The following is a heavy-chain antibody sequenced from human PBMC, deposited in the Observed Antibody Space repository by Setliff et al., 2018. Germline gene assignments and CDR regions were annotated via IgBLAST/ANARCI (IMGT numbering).Heavy chain of an antibody. Sequence: GGSLRLSCVASTFTFTKYAVTWVRQAPGKGLEWVSSIHVSGGSTYYADSVKGRFTISRDNPRSTLYLQMNSLRAEDTALYYCANYEQRPRNLDYWGQETLVTVSS. J-gene: IGHJ4*02. CDR1: TFTFTKYA. V-gene: IGHV3-23*01. CDR2: IHVSGGST. D-gene: IGHD6-25*01. CDR3: ANYEQRPRNLDY.